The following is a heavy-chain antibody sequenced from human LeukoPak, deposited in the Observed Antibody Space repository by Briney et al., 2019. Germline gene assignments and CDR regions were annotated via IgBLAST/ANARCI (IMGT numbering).Heavy chain of an antibody. CDR3: AKVFGSGSYYKYGMDV. V-gene: IGHV3-20*04. J-gene: IGHJ6*02. Sequence: PGGSLRLSCATSGFTFVDYGLSWVRRAPGKGLEWLCAINYNGAITDYADSVKGRFTISRDNAKNSLYLRMNSLRAEDTAVYYCAKVFGSGSYYKYGMDVWGQGTTVTVSS. CDR1: GFTFVDYG. CDR2: INYNGAIT. D-gene: IGHD3-10*01.